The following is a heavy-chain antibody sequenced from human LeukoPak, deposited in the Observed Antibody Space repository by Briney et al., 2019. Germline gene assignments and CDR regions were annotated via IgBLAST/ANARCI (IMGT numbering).Heavy chain of an antibody. CDR1: GGSFSGYY. J-gene: IGHJ3*02. V-gene: IGHV4-34*01. D-gene: IGHD3-9*01. CDR2: INHSGST. CDR3: VRGGYYDILTGYSDSFDI. Sequence: SETLSLTCAVYGGSFSGYYWTWIRQPPGKGPEWIGEINHSGSTNYGPSLRSRGTISVDTSKNQFSLRLTSVTAADTALYYCVRGGYYDILTGYSDSFDIWGQGTMVTVSS.